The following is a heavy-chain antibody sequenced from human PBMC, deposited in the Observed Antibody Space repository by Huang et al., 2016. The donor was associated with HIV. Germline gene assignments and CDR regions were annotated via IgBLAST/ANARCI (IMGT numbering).Heavy chain of an antibody. Sequence: QVQLVQAGAEVKEPGASVKVSCKASGYSFGSYGISWVRQAPGRGLEWLGWISTHNANTTYVQRFQGRVTMTTHTSTSTAYMELRSLTSDDTAVYYCVRRYGMDVWGQGTAVTVSS. CDR2: ISTHNANT. CDR3: VRRYGMDV. V-gene: IGHV1-18*04. CDR1: GYSFGSYG. J-gene: IGHJ6*02.